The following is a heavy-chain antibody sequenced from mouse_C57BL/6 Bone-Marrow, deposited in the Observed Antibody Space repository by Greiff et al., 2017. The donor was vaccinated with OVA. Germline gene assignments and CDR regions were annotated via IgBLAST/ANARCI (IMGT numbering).Heavy chain of an antibody. V-gene: IGHV1-22*01. CDR3: ARGDYYGSSSTY. J-gene: IGHJ3*01. CDR1: GYTFTDYN. CDR2: INPNNGGT. Sequence: EVKLMESGPELVKPGASVKMSCKASGYTFTDYNMHWVKQSHGKSLEWIGYINPNNGGTSYNQKFKGKATLTVNKSSSTAYMELRSLTSEDSAVYYCARGDYYGSSSTYWGQGTLVTVSA. D-gene: IGHD1-1*01.